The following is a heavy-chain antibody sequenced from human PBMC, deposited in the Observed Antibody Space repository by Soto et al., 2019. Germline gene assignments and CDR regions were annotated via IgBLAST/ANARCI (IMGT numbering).Heavy chain of an antibody. CDR3: ARRGWLTSYYMDV. CDR2: ISSSSSTI. V-gene: IGHV3-48*01. D-gene: IGHD6-19*01. J-gene: IGHJ6*03. CDR1: GFTFSSYS. Sequence: GSLRLSCAASGFTFSSYSMNWVRQAPGKGLEWVSYISSSSSTIYYADSVKGRFTISRDNAKNSLYLQMNSLRAEDTAVYYCARRGWLTSYYMDVWGKGTTLTVSS.